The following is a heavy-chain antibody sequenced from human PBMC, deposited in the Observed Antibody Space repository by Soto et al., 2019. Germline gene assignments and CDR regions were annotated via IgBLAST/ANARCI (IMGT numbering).Heavy chain of an antibody. CDR1: GGSFKSGSYS. CDR3: ARDIAYFDS. Sequence: SETLSLTCTVSGGSFKSGSYSWSWIRQPPGKGLEWTGYVYHTGRTSYNPSLKSRVSISMDTSENQFSLNLDSVTAAASAGYFCARDIAYFDSWGQETLVAVSS. V-gene: IGHV4-61*01. D-gene: IGHD2-15*01. CDR2: VYHTGRT. J-gene: IGHJ4*02.